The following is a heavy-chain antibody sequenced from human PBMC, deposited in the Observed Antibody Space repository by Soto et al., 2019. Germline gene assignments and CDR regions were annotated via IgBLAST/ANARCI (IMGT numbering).Heavy chain of an antibody. CDR1: GFTFSSYG. CDR3: ASDRRSNYYYYYYYMDV. J-gene: IGHJ6*03. Sequence: GGSLRLSCAASGFTFSSYGMHWVRQAPGKGLEWVAVIWYDGSNKYYADSVKGRFTISRDNSKNTLYLQMNSLRAEDTAVYYCASDRRSNYYYYYYYMDVWGKGTTVTVSS. D-gene: IGHD3-10*01. V-gene: IGHV3-33*01. CDR2: IWYDGSNK.